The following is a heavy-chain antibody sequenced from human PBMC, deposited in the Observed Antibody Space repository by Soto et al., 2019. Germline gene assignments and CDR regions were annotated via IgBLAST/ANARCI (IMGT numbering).Heavy chain of an antibody. CDR2: IWYDGGNK. Sequence: QVQLVESGGGVVQPGRSLRLSCAASGFTFSSYGMHWVRQAPGKGLEWVAVIWYDGGNKYYADSVKGRFTISRDNSKNTLYLQMNSLRAEDTAVYYCARDQGDSSSDYFDYWGQGTLVTVSS. J-gene: IGHJ4*02. CDR1: GFTFSSYG. D-gene: IGHD6-13*01. CDR3: ARDQGDSSSDYFDY. V-gene: IGHV3-33*01.